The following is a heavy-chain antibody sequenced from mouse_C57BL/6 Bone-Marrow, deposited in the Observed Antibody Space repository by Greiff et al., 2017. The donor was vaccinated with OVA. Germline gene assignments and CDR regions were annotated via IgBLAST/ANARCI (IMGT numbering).Heavy chain of an antibody. CDR2: IDPSDSYT. CDR3: ASAFYSNSGDFDY. V-gene: IGHV1-50*01. Sequence: QVQLQQSGAELVKPGASVKLSCKASGYTFTSYWMQWVKQRPGQGLEWIGEIDPSDSYTNYNQKFKGKATLTVDTSSSTAYMQLSSLTSEDSAVYYCASAFYSNSGDFDYWGQGTTLTVSS. D-gene: IGHD2-5*01. CDR1: GYTFTSYW. J-gene: IGHJ2*01.